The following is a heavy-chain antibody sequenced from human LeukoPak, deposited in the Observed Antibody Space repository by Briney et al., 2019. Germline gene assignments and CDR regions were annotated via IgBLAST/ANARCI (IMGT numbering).Heavy chain of an antibody. Sequence: PSETLSLTCTVSGFSISSGYHWGWVRQPPGKGLEWIGSIYHSGSTYYNSSLKSRITISVDTSKNQFSLKLSSVTAADTAVYYCARTPPSYYYESSGLYSNGLYFDYWGQGILVTVSS. CDR2: IYHSGST. CDR1: GFSISSGYH. J-gene: IGHJ4*02. D-gene: IGHD3-22*01. V-gene: IGHV4-38-2*02. CDR3: ARTPPSYYYESSGLYSNGLYFDY.